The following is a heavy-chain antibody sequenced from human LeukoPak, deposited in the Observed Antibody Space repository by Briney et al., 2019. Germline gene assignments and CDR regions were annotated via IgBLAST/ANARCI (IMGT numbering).Heavy chain of an antibody. D-gene: IGHD3-10*02. V-gene: IGHV1-69*06. J-gene: IGHJ6*02. CDR1: QRTVRCCN. CDR3: ARGVFGELLPDYYYYGMDV. CDR2: IIPIFGTA. Sequence: SVMRSCKAYQRTVRCCNSRWLGQPRVIRLEWMGGIIPIFGTANYAQKFQGRVTITADKSTSTAYMELSSLRSEDTAVYYCARGVFGELLPDYYYYGMDVWGQGTTVTVSS.